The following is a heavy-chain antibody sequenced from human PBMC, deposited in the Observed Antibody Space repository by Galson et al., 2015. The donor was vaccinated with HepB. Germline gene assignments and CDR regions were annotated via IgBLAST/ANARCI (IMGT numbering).Heavy chain of an antibody. CDR1: GFTFSGYS. J-gene: IGHJ4*02. V-gene: IGHV3-30-3*01. Sequence: SLRLSCAVSGFTFSGYSMHWVRQAPGKGLEWVAVISYDGSNKYYADSVKGRFTISRDISMNTLYLQMNSLRAEDTAVYYCARGDIQLWLDFDYWGQGTLVTVSS. CDR2: ISYDGSNK. D-gene: IGHD5-18*01. CDR3: ARGDIQLWLDFDY.